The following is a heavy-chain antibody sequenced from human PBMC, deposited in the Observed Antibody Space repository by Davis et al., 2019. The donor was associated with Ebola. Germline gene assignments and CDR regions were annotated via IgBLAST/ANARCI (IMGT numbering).Heavy chain of an antibody. D-gene: IGHD3-10*01. J-gene: IGHJ6*02. CDR3: AREGGSGTSGGMDV. CDR2: IIPIFGTA. CDR1: GGTFSSYA. Sequence: SVKVSCKASGGTFSSYAISWVRQAPGQGLEWMGGIIPIFGTANYAQKFQGRVTITADESTSTAYMELSSLRSEDTAVYYCAREGGSGTSGGMDVWGQGTTVTVSS. V-gene: IGHV1-69*13.